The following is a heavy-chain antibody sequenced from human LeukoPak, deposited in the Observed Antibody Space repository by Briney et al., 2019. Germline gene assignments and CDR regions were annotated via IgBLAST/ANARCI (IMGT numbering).Heavy chain of an antibody. CDR2: IWYDGSNK. J-gene: IGHJ4*02. CDR3: TRDPLIGSSLDY. CDR1: GFTFSSYG. Sequence: PGRSLRLSCAASGFTFSSYGMHWVRQAPGKGLEWVAVIWYDGSNKYYADSVKGRFTISRDNSKNTLYLQMNSLRAEDTAVYYCTRDPLIGSSLDYWGQGTLVTVSS. V-gene: IGHV3-33*01. D-gene: IGHD6-6*01.